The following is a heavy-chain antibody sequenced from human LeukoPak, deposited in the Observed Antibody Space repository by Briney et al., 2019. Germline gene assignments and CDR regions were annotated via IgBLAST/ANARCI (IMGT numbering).Heavy chain of an antibody. CDR1: GYTFTGYY. CDR3: ARDSDSGSGRAHDFDY. J-gene: IGHJ4*02. D-gene: IGHD3-10*01. V-gene: IGHV1-2*02. Sequence: ASVKVSCKASGYTFTGYYMHWVRQAPGQGLEWMGWINPNSGGTNYAQKFQGRVTMTRDTSISTAYMELSRLRSDDTAVYYCARDSDSGSGRAHDFDYWGQGTLVTVSS. CDR2: INPNSGGT.